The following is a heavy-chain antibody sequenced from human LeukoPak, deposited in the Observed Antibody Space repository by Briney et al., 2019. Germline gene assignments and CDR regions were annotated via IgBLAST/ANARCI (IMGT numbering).Heavy chain of an antibody. V-gene: IGHV3-48*03. D-gene: IGHD2/OR15-2a*01. J-gene: IGHJ4*02. CDR2: ISSSGNTI. CDR3: ARGVSYYFDY. Sequence: PGGSLGLSCAASGFTLSNYEMNWVRQAPGKGLEWVSYISSSGNTIYYADSVKGRFTISRDNAKNSLYLQMNSLRAEDTAVYYCARGVSYYFDYWGQGTLVTVSS. CDR1: GFTLSNYE.